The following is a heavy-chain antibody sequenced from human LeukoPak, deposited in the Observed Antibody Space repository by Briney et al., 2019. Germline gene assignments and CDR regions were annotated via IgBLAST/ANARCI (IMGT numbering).Heavy chain of an antibody. CDR1: GFTFSDSY. D-gene: IGHD3-22*01. Sequence: GGSLRLSCAASGFTFSDSYMSWIRQAPGKGLEWLSYISSSGSSIYYADSVKGRFTISRDSAKNSLYLQMNNLRAEDTAVYYCARDGSAYSYYFDYWGQGTPVTVSS. CDR2: ISSSGSSI. CDR3: ARDGSAYSYYFDY. J-gene: IGHJ4*02. V-gene: IGHV3-11*01.